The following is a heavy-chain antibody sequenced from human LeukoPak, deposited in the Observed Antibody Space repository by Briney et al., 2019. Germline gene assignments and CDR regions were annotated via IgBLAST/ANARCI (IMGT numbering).Heavy chain of an antibody. Sequence: GGSLSLSCAASGFSFDDYVMHWVRQAPGKGLEWVSGISWNSASIGYADSVKGRYTISRDNSKNTLYLQMNSLRAEDTAVYYCANSDHSFGYNYYGMDVWGQGTTVTVSS. D-gene: IGHD3-3*01. V-gene: IGHV3-9*01. CDR3: ANSDHSFGYNYYGMDV. J-gene: IGHJ6*02. CDR2: ISWNSASI. CDR1: GFSFDDYV.